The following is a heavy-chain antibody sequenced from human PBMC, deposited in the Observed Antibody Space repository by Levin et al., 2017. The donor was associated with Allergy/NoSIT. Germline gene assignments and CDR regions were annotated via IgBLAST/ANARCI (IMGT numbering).Heavy chain of an antibody. Sequence: SETLSLTCTVSGRSISSGSYYWSWIRQPAGKGLEWIGRIYTSGSTNYNPSLKSRVTISVDTSKNQFSLKLSSVTAADTAVYYCARDAKAAGTGYYFDYWGQGTLVTVSS. D-gene: IGHD6-13*01. J-gene: IGHJ4*02. CDR1: GRSISSGSYY. CDR3: ARDAKAAGTGYYFDY. CDR2: IYTSGST. V-gene: IGHV4-61*02.